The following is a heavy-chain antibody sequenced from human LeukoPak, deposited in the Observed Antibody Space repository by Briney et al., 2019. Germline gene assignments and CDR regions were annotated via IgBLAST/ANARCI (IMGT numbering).Heavy chain of an antibody. CDR1: GGSFSGYY. V-gene: IGHV4-34*01. J-gene: IGHJ4*02. CDR3: ARGTPPPTYYYDSSGYYYFDY. CDR2: INHSGST. Sequence: SETLSLTCAVYGGSFSGYYWSWIRQPPGKGLEWIGEINHSGSTNYNPSLKSRVTISVDTSKNQFSLKLSSVTAADTVVYYCARGTPPPTYYYDSSGYYYFDYWGQGTLVTVSS. D-gene: IGHD3-22*01.